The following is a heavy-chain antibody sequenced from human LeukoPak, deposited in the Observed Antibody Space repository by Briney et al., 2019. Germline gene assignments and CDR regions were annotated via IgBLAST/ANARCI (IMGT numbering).Heavy chain of an antibody. CDR2: ISDTGNT. V-gene: IGHV3-23*01. CDR1: GFTLSSYA. Sequence: PGGSLRLSCAASGFTLSSYAMSWVRQAPGKGLEWVSAISDTGNTYYADSVKGRFTISRDNSKNTLYLQMNSLRAEDTAVYYCARVGSQYDSSGYPYWGQGTLVTVSS. D-gene: IGHD3-22*01. J-gene: IGHJ4*02. CDR3: ARVGSQYDSSGYPY.